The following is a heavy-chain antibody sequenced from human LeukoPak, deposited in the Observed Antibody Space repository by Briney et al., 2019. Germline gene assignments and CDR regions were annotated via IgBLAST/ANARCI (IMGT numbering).Heavy chain of an antibody. CDR2: ISYDGSNK. Sequence: GGSLRLSCAASGFTFSSYGMHWVRQAPGKGLEWVAIISYDGSNKYYADSVQGRFTISRDYSKNTLYLQMNSLRAEDTAVYYCAKDLGGGSGCYDLWGRGTLVTVSS. CDR3: AKDLGGGSGCYDL. J-gene: IGHJ2*01. V-gene: IGHV3-30*18. CDR1: GFTFSSYG. D-gene: IGHD6-19*01.